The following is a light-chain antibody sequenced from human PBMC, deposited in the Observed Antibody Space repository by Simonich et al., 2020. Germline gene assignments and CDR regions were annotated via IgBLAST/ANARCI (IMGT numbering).Light chain of an antibody. CDR1: QGISSA. V-gene: IGKV1-13*02. CDR2: DAS. CDR3: QQFNSYPLT. Sequence: IQMTQSPSAMSASVGYKVTITCRASQGISSALAWYQQKPGKAPKLLIYDASSLESGVPSRLRGSGSGTDFTLTISSLQPEDFATYYCQQFNSYPLTFGGGTKVEIK. J-gene: IGKJ4*01.